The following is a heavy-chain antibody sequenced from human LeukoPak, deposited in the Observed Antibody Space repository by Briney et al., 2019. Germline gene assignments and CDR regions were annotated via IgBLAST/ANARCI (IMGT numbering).Heavy chain of an antibody. CDR1: GFTFSSYG. D-gene: IGHD4-17*01. CDR3: ARGLDYGDYERFDY. CDR2: IWYDGSNK. Sequence: GGSLRLSCAASGFTFSSYGMHWVRQAPGKGLEWVAVIWYDGSNKYYADSVKGRFTISRDNPKNTLYLQMNSLRAEDTAVYYCARGLDYGDYERFDYWGQGTLVTVSS. V-gene: IGHV3-33*01. J-gene: IGHJ4*02.